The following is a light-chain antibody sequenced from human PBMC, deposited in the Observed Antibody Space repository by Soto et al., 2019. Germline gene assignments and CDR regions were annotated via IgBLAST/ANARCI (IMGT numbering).Light chain of an antibody. CDR3: QQRSNWPLT. Sequence: EIVLTQSPATLSLSLGERATLSCRASQSVSSFLAWYQQKPGQAPRLLIYDVSSRATGSPTRFSGSGSGTDFTLTISSLEPEDFAVYYCQQRSNWPLTFGGGTKVEIK. J-gene: IGKJ4*01. CDR1: QSVSSF. V-gene: IGKV3-11*01. CDR2: DVS.